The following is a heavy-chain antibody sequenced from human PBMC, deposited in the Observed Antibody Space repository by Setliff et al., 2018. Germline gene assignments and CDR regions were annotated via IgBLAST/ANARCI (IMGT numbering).Heavy chain of an antibody. CDR1: GVDVIERLYY. CDR3: ARHFYPPDFFAH. CDR2: RYYTGTT. D-gene: IGHD3-3*01. J-gene: IGHJ4*02. Sequence: PETLSLTCSASGVDVIERLYYWSWVRQSPGKGLEWIGTRYYTGTTFYNPSLESRVAVSLDASEKKFSLNLRSVTTADTAVYYCARHFYPPDFFAHWGQGLLVTVSS. V-gene: IGHV4-39*01.